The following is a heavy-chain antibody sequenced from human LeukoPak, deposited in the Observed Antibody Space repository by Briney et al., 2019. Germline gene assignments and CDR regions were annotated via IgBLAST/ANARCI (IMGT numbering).Heavy chain of an antibody. Sequence: PSETLSLTCAVYGGSFSGYYWSWIRQPPGKGLEWIGEINHSGSTNYNPSLKSRVTISVDTSKNQFSLKLSSVTAADTAVYYCARDPRGYGESRVGWFDPWGQGTLVTVSS. CDR2: INHSGST. J-gene: IGHJ5*02. CDR1: GGSFSGYY. CDR3: ARDPRGYGESRVGWFDP. D-gene: IGHD4-17*01. V-gene: IGHV4-34*01.